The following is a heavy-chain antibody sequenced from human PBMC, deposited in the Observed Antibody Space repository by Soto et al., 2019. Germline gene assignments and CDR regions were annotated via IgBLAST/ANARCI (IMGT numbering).Heavy chain of an antibody. D-gene: IGHD2-2*02. V-gene: IGHV4-34*01. CDR3: ARGFQNCSSTSCYTENCYYGMDV. Sequence: ETLSLTCAVYGGSFSGYYWSWIRQPPGKGLEWIGEINHSGSTNYNPSLKSRVTISVDTSKNQFSLKLSSVTAADTAVYYCARGFQNCSSTSCYTENCYYGMDVWGQGTTVTVSS. CDR1: GGSFSGYY. J-gene: IGHJ6*02. CDR2: INHSGST.